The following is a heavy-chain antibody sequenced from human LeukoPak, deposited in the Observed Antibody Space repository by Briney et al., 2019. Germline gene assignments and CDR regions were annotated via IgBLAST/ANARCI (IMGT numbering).Heavy chain of an antibody. V-gene: IGHV3-48*01. Sequence: GGSLRLSCAASGFTFSSYSMNWVRQAPGKGLEWVSYISSSSGTIYYADSVKGRFTISRDNAKNSLYLQMSSLRAEDTAVYYCARARALRASEYYFDYWGQGTLVTVSS. CDR1: GFTFSSYS. CDR3: ARARALRASEYYFDY. J-gene: IGHJ4*02. CDR2: ISSSSGTI. D-gene: IGHD3-16*01.